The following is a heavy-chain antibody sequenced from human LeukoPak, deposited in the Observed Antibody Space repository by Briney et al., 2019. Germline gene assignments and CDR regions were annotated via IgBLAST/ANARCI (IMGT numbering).Heavy chain of an antibody. Sequence: SETLSLTCTVSGGSISSSSYYWGWIRQPPGKGLEWIGSIYYSGSTYYNPSLKSRVTISVDTSKNQFSLELSSVTAADTAVYYCARIPRGYPHFDYWGQGTLVTVSS. J-gene: IGHJ4*02. D-gene: IGHD3-22*01. CDR1: GGSISSSSYY. CDR3: ARIPRGYPHFDY. V-gene: IGHV4-39*07. CDR2: IYYSGST.